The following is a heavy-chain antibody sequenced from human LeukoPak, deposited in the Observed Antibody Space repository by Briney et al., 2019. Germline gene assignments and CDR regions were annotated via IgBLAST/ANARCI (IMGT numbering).Heavy chain of an antibody. V-gene: IGHV3-7*01. Sequence: GGSLRLSCAASGFTFSSYWMSWVRQAPGKGLEWVANIKQDGSEKYYVDSVKGRFTISRDNAKNSLYLQMNSLRAEDTAVYYCARVGARIAVAGTAGYFDYWGQGTLVTVSS. D-gene: IGHD6-19*01. CDR1: GFTFSSYW. CDR3: ARVGARIAVAGTAGYFDY. CDR2: IKQDGSEK. J-gene: IGHJ4*02.